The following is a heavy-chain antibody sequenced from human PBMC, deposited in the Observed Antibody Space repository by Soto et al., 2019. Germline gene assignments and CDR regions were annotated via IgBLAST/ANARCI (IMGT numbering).Heavy chain of an antibody. D-gene: IGHD5-18*01. CDR2: INPNGGIT. V-gene: IGHV1-46*01. CDR3: ATSVNSAMAFDY. CDR1: GYTFTHYY. Sequence: QVQLVQSGAEVKKPGASVRVSCKASGYTFTHYYIHWVRQAPGQGLEWMGIINPNGGITTYAQKFRAGFSMTRDTSTSTVYLELSSLRSEDSAVYYCATSVNSAMAFDYWDQGTLVTVSS. J-gene: IGHJ4*02.